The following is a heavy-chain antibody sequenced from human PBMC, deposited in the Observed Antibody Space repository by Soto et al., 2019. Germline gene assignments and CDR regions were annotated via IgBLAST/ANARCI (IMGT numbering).Heavy chain of an antibody. CDR2: IYWDDDK. V-gene: IGHV2-5*02. CDR3: AHRRTYGSGSYSFGY. CDR1: GFSRSTSGVG. Sequence: QITLKESGPTLVKPIQTLTLNCTFSGFSRSTSGVGVAWIRQPPGKALEWLALIYWDDDKRYSPSLKSRLTITKDTSKNQVVLTMTNMDPVDTATYYCAHRRTYGSGSYSFGYWGQGTLVTVSS. J-gene: IGHJ4*02. D-gene: IGHD3-10*01.